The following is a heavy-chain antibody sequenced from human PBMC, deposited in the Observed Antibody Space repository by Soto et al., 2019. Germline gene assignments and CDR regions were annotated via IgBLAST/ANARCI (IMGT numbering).Heavy chain of an antibody. CDR2: ISYDGSNK. CDR3: AKVVDIVATSALDY. Sequence: GGSLRLSCAASGFTFSSYGMHWVRQAPGKGLEWVAVISYDGSNKYYADSVKGRFTISRDNSKNTLYLQMNSLRAEDTAVYYCAKVVDIVATSALDYWGQGTLVTVSS. CDR1: GFTFSSYG. D-gene: IGHD5-12*01. J-gene: IGHJ4*02. V-gene: IGHV3-30*18.